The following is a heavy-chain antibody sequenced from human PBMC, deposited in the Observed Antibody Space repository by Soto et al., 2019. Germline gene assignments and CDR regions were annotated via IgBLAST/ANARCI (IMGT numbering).Heavy chain of an antibody. D-gene: IGHD3-3*01. J-gene: IGHJ4*02. CDR2: MYPGDSDT. CDR1: RYDFNTNW. Sequence: PGESLKISCRGSRYDFNTNWFGWVRQLPGRGLEWVGIMYPGDSDTRYNPSLQGHVTLSVDVTVSTAFLQWRSLETSDTGMYFCARLPRDCNKTSCYYADHWGQGTQVTVSS. V-gene: IGHV5-51*01. CDR3: ARLPRDCNKTSCYYADH.